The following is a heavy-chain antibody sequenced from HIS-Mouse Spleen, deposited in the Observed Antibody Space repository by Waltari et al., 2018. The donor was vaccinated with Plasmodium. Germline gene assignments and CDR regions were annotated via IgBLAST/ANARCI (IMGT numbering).Heavy chain of an antibody. Sequence: HVQLQPWGAGLLKTSETLSLTCPAYGGSFSGYYWSGIRTPQGKGLGWIGEINHSGSTNYNPSLKSRVTISVDTSKNQFSLKLSSVTAADTAVYYCARAPIRDAFDIWGQGTMVTVSS. J-gene: IGHJ3*02. CDR3: ARAPIRDAFDI. D-gene: IGHD3-9*01. V-gene: IGHV4-34*01. CDR2: INHSGST. CDR1: GGSFSGYY.